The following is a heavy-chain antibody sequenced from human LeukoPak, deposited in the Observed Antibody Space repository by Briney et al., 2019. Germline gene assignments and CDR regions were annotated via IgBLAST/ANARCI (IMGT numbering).Heavy chain of an antibody. V-gene: IGHV3-48*03. D-gene: IGHD3-22*01. CDR1: GFIFNSYA. CDR2: ISSSGSTI. CDR3: ARDRNYYDSSGYP. J-gene: IGHJ5*02. Sequence: GGSLRLSCAASGFIFNSYAMHWVRQAPGRGLEWVSYISSSGSTIYYADSVKGRFTISRDNAKNSLYLQMNSLRAEDTAVYYCARDRNYYDSSGYPWGQGTLVTVSS.